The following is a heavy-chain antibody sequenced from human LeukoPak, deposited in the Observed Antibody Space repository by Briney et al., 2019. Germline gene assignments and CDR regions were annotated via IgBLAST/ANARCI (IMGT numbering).Heavy chain of an antibody. CDR2: IIPILGIA. CDR1: GGTFSSYT. D-gene: IGHD3-22*01. J-gene: IGHJ4*02. Sequence: ASVKVSCKASGGTFSSYTISWVRQAPGQGLEWMGRIIPILGIANYAQKFQGRVTITADKSTGTAYMELSSLRSEDMAVYYCAREGGGITMMGGYYFDYWGQGTLVTVSS. V-gene: IGHV1-69*04. CDR3: AREGGGITMMGGYYFDY.